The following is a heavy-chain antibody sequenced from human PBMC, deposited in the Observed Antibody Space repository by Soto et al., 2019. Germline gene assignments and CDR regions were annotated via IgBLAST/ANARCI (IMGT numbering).Heavy chain of an antibody. CDR3: ARDDLAYCGGDCPLDP. J-gene: IGHJ5*02. Sequence: GGSLRLSCAASGFTFSSYGMHWVRQAPGKGLEWVAVIWYDGSNKYYADSVKGRFTISRDNSKNTLYLQMNSLRAEDAAVYYCARDDLAYCGGDCPLDPWGQGTLVTVSS. V-gene: IGHV3-33*01. D-gene: IGHD2-21*02. CDR1: GFTFSSYG. CDR2: IWYDGSNK.